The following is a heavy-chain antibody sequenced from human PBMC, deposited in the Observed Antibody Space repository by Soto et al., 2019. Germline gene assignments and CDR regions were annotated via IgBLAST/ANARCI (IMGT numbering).Heavy chain of an antibody. CDR1: GFTFSDYY. CDR2: ISSSGSII. Sequence: PGVSLRLSCAASGFTFSDYYMSWIRQAPGKGLEWVSYISSSGSIIYYADSVKGRFTISRDNAKNSLYLQMNSLRAEDTAVYYCARDQGYYESSGYFDYWGQGTLVTVSS. V-gene: IGHV3-11*01. J-gene: IGHJ4*02. D-gene: IGHD3-22*01. CDR3: ARDQGYYESSGYFDY.